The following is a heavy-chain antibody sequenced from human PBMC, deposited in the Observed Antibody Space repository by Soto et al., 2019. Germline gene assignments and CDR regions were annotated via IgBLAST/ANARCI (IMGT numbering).Heavy chain of an antibody. CDR2: IYYSGST. J-gene: IGHJ4*02. CDR1: GGSISSYS. D-gene: IGHD2-15*01. V-gene: IGHV4-59*01. Sequence: SETLSLTCTVSGGSISSYSWSWIRQPPGKGLEWIGYIYYSGSTNYNPSLRSRVTISIDTSKNQFSLKLSSVTAADTAVYYCARAVVPTTLLYFDYWGQGTLVT. CDR3: ARAVVPTTLLYFDY.